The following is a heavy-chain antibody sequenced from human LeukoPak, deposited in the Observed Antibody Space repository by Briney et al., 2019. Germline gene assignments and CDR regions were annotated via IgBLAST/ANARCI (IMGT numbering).Heavy chain of an antibody. J-gene: IGHJ3*02. Sequence: AGGSLRLSCAASGFTFSTSWMSWVRQAPGKGLEWVSVISGSGGSTYYADSVKGRFTISRDNSKNTLYLQMNSLRAEDTAVYYCAKDYDILTGSPLDAFDIWGQGTMVTVSS. CDR1: GFTFSTSW. V-gene: IGHV3-23*01. CDR3: AKDYDILTGSPLDAFDI. CDR2: ISGSGGST. D-gene: IGHD3-9*01.